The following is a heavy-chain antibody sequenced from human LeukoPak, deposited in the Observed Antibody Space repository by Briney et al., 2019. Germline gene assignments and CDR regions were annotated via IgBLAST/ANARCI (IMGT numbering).Heavy chain of an antibody. J-gene: IGHJ4*02. Sequence: APVTVSFTVSGYTLTELSMHWVRQAPGKGLEWMGGFDPEDGETIYAQKFQGRVTMTEDTSTDTAYMELSSLRSEDTAVCYCATVRWELEGIGYWGQGTLVTVSS. D-gene: IGHD1-26*01. CDR3: ATVRWELEGIGY. CDR2: FDPEDGET. V-gene: IGHV1-24*01. CDR1: GYTLTELS.